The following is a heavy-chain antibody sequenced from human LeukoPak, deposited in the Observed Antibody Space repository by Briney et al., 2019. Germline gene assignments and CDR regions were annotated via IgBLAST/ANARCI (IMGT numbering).Heavy chain of an antibody. CDR3: ARDRVVVPAAFDY. CDR2: INPNSGDT. V-gene: IGHV1-2*02. D-gene: IGHD2-2*01. CDR1: GYTFTGYY. Sequence: ASVKVPCKASGYTFTGYYMHWVRQAPGQGLEWMGWINPNSGDTDYAQKFQGRVTMTRDTSISTAYMELSRLRSDDTAVYYCARDRVVVPAAFDYWGQGTLVTVSS. J-gene: IGHJ4*02.